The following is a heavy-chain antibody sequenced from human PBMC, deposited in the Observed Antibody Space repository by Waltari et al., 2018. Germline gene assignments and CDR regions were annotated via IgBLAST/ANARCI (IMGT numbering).Heavy chain of an antibody. V-gene: IGHV3-23*01. CDR2: ISGSGGST. Sequence: EVQLLESGGGLVQPGGSLRLSCAASGFTFSSYAMSWVRQAPGKGLEWVSAISGSGGSTYYADSVKGRFTISRDNSKNTLYLQMNSLRAEDTAVYYCAKVRPIVVVVAARSYFDYWGQGTLVTVS. CDR3: AKVRPIVVVVAARSYFDY. J-gene: IGHJ4*02. D-gene: IGHD2-15*01. CDR1: GFTFSSYA.